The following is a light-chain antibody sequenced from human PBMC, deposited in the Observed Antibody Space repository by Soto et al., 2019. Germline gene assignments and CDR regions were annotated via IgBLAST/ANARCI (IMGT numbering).Light chain of an antibody. V-gene: IGKV3-20*01. CDR3: QQYSSSRGLT. J-gene: IGKJ4*01. Sequence: IVLTQSPGTLSLSPGDRATLSCRASQSVTSSYLAWYQQKPGQAPRLLIYGASTRATGIPDRFGGSGSGTDFTLTISRLEPEDFAVYYCQQYSSSRGLTFGGGTKVEIK. CDR2: GAS. CDR1: QSVTSSY.